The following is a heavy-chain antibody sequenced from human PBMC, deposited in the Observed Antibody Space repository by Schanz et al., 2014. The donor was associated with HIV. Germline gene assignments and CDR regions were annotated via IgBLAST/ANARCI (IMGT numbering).Heavy chain of an antibody. V-gene: IGHV1-46*01. CDR3: ARGQDWPGPQLDH. CDR2: INPYDGST. D-gene: IGHD3-9*01. Sequence: QVQLVQSGAEVKKPGASVKVSCKASGYTFTSQYMHWVRQAPGQGLERMGLINPYDGSTSNAQKFQGRVTMTRDTSTSTVYMQLSSLTSDDTAVYYCARGQDWPGPQLDHWGHGTLVIVSS. CDR1: GYTFTSQY. J-gene: IGHJ5*02.